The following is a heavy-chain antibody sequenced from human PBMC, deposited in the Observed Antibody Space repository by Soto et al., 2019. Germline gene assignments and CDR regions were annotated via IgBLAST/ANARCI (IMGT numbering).Heavy chain of an antibody. CDR1: GFTVSSNY. D-gene: IGHD2-21*02. CDR2: FYSGGST. CDR3: ARYCGGDCYSGYNAFDI. J-gene: IGHJ3*02. Sequence: EVQLVESGGGLIQPGGSVRLSCAASGFTVSSNYMSWVRQAPGKGLEWVSVFYSGGSTYYAESVKGRFTISRDNSMNTLYLQMNSLRAVDTAVYYCARYCGGDCYSGYNAFDIWGQGTMVTVSS. V-gene: IGHV3-53*01.